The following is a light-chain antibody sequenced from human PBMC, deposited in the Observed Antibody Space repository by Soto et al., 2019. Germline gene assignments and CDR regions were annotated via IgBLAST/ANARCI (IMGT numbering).Light chain of an antibody. V-gene: IGKV3-20*01. Sequence: IVLTQSPDTLSLSPGERTTLSCRASQDVASTYLAWYQQKPGQAPRLLIYGASGRAAGVAERFSGSGSGTQFTLTISRLEPEDFAVYYCQQYINLIPSFGQGTKLEI. CDR1: QDVASTY. J-gene: IGKJ2*01. CDR2: GAS. CDR3: QQYINLIPS.